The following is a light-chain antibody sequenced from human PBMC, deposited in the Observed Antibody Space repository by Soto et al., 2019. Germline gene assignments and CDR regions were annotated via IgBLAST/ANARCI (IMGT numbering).Light chain of an antibody. CDR1: PSVSSSY. CDR3: QQYNNWPLT. V-gene: IGKV3-15*01. J-gene: IGKJ4*01. Sequence: EIVLTQSPGTLSLSPGERVTLSCRASPSVSSSYLAWYQQKPGQAPRLLFYGASIRASGIPARFSGSGSETEFTLTISSLQSEDFAVYYCQQYNNWPLTFGGGTKVDIK. CDR2: GAS.